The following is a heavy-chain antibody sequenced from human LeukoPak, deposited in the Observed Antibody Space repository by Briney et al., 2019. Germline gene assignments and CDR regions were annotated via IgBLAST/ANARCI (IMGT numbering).Heavy chain of an antibody. CDR2: ISAYNGNT. D-gene: IGHD6-19*01. CDR3: ARDGSPTRSIAVAGSHYYYMDV. J-gene: IGHJ6*03. V-gene: IGHV1-18*01. CDR1: GFTFTSYG. Sequence: GASVKVSCKASGFTFTSYGISWVRQAPGQGLEWMGWISAYNGNTNYAQKLQGGVTMTTDTSTSTAYMELRSLRSDDTAVYYCARDGSPTRSIAVAGSHYYYMDVWGKGTTVTVSS.